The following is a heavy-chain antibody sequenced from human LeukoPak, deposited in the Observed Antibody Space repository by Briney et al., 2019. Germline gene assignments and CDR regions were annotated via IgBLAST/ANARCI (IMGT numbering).Heavy chain of an antibody. CDR1: GYTFTDYY. CDR2: INPNSGGT. V-gene: IGHV1-2*02. CDR3: ARETGLSNDYYCDS. J-gene: IGHJ4*02. D-gene: IGHD3-22*01. Sequence: ASVKVSCKASGYTFTDYYMHWVRQAPGQGLEWMGWINPNSGGTNYAQKFQGRVTMTRDTSISTAYMELSSLRSDDTAIYYCARETGLSNDYYCDSWGQGTLVTVSS.